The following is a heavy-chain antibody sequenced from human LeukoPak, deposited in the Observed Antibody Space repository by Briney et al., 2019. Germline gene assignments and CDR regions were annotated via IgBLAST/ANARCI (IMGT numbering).Heavy chain of an antibody. J-gene: IGHJ6*03. CDR3: ARTRPNSGYDRYYYYMDV. Sequence: GGSLRLSCAASGFTVSSNYMSWVRQAPGKGLWWVSVIYSGGSTYYADSVKGRFTISRDNSKNTLYLQMNSLRAEDTAVYYCARTRPNSGYDRYYYYMDVWGKGTTVTVSS. V-gene: IGHV3-53*01. D-gene: IGHD5-12*01. CDR2: IYSGGST. CDR1: GFTVSSNY.